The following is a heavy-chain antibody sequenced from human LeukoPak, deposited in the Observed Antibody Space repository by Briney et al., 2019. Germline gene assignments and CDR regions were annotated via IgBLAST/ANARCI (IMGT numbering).Heavy chain of an antibody. CDR3: ARNTYCYDSSGYYGYFDY. D-gene: IGHD3-22*01. V-gene: IGHV1-69*13. Sequence: SVKVSCKASGGTFSSYAISWVRQAPGQGLEWMGGIIPIFGTANYAQKFQGRVTITADESTSTAYMELSSLRSEDTAVYYCARNTYCYDSSGYYGYFDYWGQGTLVTVSS. J-gene: IGHJ4*02. CDR1: GGTFSSYA. CDR2: IIPIFGTA.